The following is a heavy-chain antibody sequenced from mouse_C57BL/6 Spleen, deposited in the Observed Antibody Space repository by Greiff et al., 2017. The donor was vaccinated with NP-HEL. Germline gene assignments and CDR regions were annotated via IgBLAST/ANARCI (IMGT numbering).Heavy chain of an antibody. D-gene: IGHD2-3*01. J-gene: IGHJ3*01. Sequence: EVKLVESGGGLVQPKGSLKLSCAASGFSFNTYAMNWVRQAPGKGLEWVARIRSKSNNYATYYADSVKDRFTISRDDSESMLYLQMNNLKTEDTAMYYCVRDGYFSAWFAYWGQGTLVTVSA. CDR2: IRSKSNNYAT. V-gene: IGHV10-1*01. CDR3: VRDGYFSAWFAY. CDR1: GFSFNTYA.